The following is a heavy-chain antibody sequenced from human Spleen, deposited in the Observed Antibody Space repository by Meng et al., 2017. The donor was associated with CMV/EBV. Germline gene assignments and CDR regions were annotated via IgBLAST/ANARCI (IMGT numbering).Heavy chain of an antibody. CDR3: ARDLVGTGGTNFDY. Sequence: GESLKISCAASGFTFSTYWMSWVRQAPGKGLEWVANIKQDGSERYYVDSVMGRFTISRDNAKNSLYLQMNSLRAEDTAVYYCARDLVGTGGTNFDYWGQGTLVTVSS. J-gene: IGHJ4*02. D-gene: IGHD1-26*01. CDR1: GFTFSTYW. CDR2: IKQDGSER. V-gene: IGHV3-7*01.